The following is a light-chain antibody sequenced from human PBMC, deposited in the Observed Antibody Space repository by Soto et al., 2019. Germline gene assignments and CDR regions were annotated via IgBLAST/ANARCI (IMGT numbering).Light chain of an antibody. CDR2: DAS. J-gene: IGKJ5*01. V-gene: IGKV1-33*01. CDR3: QQYDNLPIT. Sequence: DIQMTPSPASLSASIDDRVTITCQASQDISNYLNWYQQKPGKAPKLLIYDASNLETGVPSRFSGSGSGTDFTFTISSLQPEDIATYYCQQYDNLPITFGQGARLEIK. CDR1: QDISNY.